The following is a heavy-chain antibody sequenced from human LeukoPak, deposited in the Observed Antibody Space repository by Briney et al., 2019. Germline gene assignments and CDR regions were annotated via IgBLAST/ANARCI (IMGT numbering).Heavy chain of an antibody. J-gene: IGHJ4*02. V-gene: IGHV4-59*08. CDR3: ASSAKMTTVTTILY. D-gene: IGHD4-17*01. CDR1: GGSISNSY. Sequence: SETLSLTCTVSGGSISNSYWSWIRQPPGKGLEWIGYIYYSGSTNYNPSLKSRVTISVDTSNNQFSLKLSSVTAADTAVYYCASSAKMTTVTTILYWGQGTLVTVSS. CDR2: IYYSGST.